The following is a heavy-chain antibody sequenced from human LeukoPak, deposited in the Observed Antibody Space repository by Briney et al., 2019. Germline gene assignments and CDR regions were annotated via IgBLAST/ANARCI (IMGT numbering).Heavy chain of an antibody. D-gene: IGHD3-10*01. V-gene: IGHV3-7*01. Sequence: AGGSLRLSCAASGFTFSSYSMNWVRQAPGKGLEWVANIKQDGSEKYYVDSVKGRFTISRDNAKNSLYLQMNSLRAEDTAVYYCARSGEIHPFDYWGQGTLVTVSS. CDR2: IKQDGSEK. CDR3: ARSGEIHPFDY. J-gene: IGHJ4*02. CDR1: GFTFSSYS.